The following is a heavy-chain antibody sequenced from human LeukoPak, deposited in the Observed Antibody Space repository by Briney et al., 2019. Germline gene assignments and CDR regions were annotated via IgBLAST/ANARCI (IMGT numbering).Heavy chain of an antibody. CDR2: IDVTTGGS. J-gene: IGHJ4*02. D-gene: IGHD2-2*01. CDR1: GFTLSSYA. CDR3: AKVNYYQPYF. Sequence: GGSLRLSXAASGFTLSSYAMSWVRQAPGKGLEWVSTIDVTTGGSYYADSVKGRFTISRDTFQNTLYLQLNSLRVDDTAVYYCAKVNYYQPYFWGQGTLVTVSS. V-gene: IGHV3-23*01.